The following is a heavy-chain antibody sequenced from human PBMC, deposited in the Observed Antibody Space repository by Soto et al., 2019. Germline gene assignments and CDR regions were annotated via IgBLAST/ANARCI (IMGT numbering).Heavy chain of an antibody. Sequence: SETLSLTCTVSGGSISSDGYYWSWIRQHPGKGLEWIGYIYYSGSTYYNPSLKSRVTISVDTSKNQFSLKLSSVTAADTAVYYCARDRSGRYGMDVWGQGTTVTDSS. CDR1: GGSISSDGYY. CDR3: ARDRSGRYGMDV. D-gene: IGHD1-26*01. J-gene: IGHJ6*02. V-gene: IGHV4-31*03. CDR2: IYYSGST.